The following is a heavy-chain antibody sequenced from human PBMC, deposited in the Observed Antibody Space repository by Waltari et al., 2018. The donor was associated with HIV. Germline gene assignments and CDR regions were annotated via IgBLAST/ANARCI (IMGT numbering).Heavy chain of an antibody. V-gene: IGHV4-61*02. CDR2: IYASWST. Sequence: QVQLQESRPGLVKPSQTLSLTCTVSGASISSGSYSWIWIRQRDGKGLEWIGRIYASWSTNYNPSLKSRVTISVDTSKNQFSLKLSSVTAADTAVYYCARDLMAYCGGDCYSNWYFDLWGRGTLVTVSS. CDR1: GASISSGSYS. CDR3: ARDLMAYCGGDCYSNWYFDL. D-gene: IGHD2-21*02. J-gene: IGHJ2*01.